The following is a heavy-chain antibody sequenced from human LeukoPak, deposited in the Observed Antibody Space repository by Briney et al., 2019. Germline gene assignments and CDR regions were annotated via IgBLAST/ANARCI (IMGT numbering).Heavy chain of an antibody. V-gene: IGHV1-2*02. CDR2: INPNSGGT. D-gene: IGHD1-26*01. CDR3: ARDYSGSYPY. CDR1: GGTFSSYA. Sequence: GASVKVSCKASGGTFSSYAISWVRQAPGQGLEWMGWINPNSGGTNYAQKFQGRVTMTRDTSISTAYMELSRLRSDDTAVYYCARDYSGSYPYWGQGTLVTVSS. J-gene: IGHJ4*02.